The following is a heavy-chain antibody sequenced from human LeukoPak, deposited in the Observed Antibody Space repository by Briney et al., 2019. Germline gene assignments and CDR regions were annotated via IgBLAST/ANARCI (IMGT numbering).Heavy chain of an antibody. CDR3: ARDYYDFWSGYHYRHFDY. Sequence: PSETLSLTCTVSGYSISGGYYWGWIRQPPGKGLEWIGTIYYSGSTYYNPSLKSRVTISVDTSKNQFSLKLSSVTAADAAVYYCARDYYDFWSGYHYRHFDYWGQGTLVTVSS. V-gene: IGHV4-38-2*02. CDR2: IYYSGST. CDR1: GYSISGGYY. D-gene: IGHD3-3*01. J-gene: IGHJ4*02.